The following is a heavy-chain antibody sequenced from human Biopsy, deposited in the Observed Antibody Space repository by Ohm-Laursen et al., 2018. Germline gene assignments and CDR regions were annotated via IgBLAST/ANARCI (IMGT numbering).Heavy chain of an antibody. V-gene: IGHV4-59*01. CDR3: ARDAALAVAPRADDGFDL. CDR1: GESMGTYY. D-gene: IGHD6-19*01. J-gene: IGHJ3*01. CDR2: IYYSGTT. Sequence: TLSLTCTVSGESMGTYYWSWIRQPPGKVMEWIASIYYSGTTHKNPSLKSRVTISVDTSQGLLSLDLSSVTAADTAVYYCARDAALAVAPRADDGFDLWGQGTMVTVSS.